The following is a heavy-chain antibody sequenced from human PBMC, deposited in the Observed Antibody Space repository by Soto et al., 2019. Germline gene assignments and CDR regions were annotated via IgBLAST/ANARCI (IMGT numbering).Heavy chain of an antibody. CDR2: ISWNSGSI. D-gene: IGHD6-13*01. J-gene: IGHJ3*02. Sequence: EVQLVESGGGLVQPGRSLRLSCAASGFTFDDYAMHWVRQAPGKGLEWVSGISWNSGSIGYADSVKGRFTISRDNAKNSLYLQMNSLRAEDTALYYCAKDTGIGVAAAGMGGAFDIWGQGTMVTVSS. V-gene: IGHV3-9*01. CDR1: GFTFDDYA. CDR3: AKDTGIGVAAAGMGGAFDI.